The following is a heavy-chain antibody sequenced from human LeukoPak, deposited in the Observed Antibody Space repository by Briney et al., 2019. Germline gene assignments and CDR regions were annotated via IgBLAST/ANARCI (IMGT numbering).Heavy chain of an antibody. J-gene: IGHJ4*02. D-gene: IGHD6-19*01. CDR3: ARSYSSGWYNY. Sequence: PSETLSLTCSVSGGSISGNYWSWIRQPPGKGLEWIGYIYYSGSTNYNPSLKSRVTISVDTSKNQLSLKLSSVTAADTAVYYCARSYSSGWYNYWGQGTLVTVSS. CDR2: IYYSGST. V-gene: IGHV4-59*01. CDR1: GGSISGNY.